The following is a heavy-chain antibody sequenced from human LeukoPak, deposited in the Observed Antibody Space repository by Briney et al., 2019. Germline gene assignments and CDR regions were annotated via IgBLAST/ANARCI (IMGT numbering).Heavy chain of an antibody. V-gene: IGHV3-30*18. CDR1: GFTFSSYG. D-gene: IGHD6-6*01. Sequence: GGSLRLSCAASGFTFSSYGMHWVRQAPGKGLEWVAVISYDGSNKYYADSVKGRFTISRDNSKNTLYLQMNSLRAEDTAVYYCAKDLGHRIAARPGYYYYGMDVWGQGPRSPSP. CDR2: ISYDGSNK. J-gene: IGHJ6*02. CDR3: AKDLGHRIAARPGYYYYGMDV.